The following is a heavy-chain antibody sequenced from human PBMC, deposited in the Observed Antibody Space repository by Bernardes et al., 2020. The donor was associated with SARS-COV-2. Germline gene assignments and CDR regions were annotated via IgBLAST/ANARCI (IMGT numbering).Heavy chain of an antibody. D-gene: IGHD3-3*01. V-gene: IGHV3-49*03. J-gene: IGHJ6*02. CDR1: GFTFGDYG. CDR3: ARFSYDVWTGYYYYGLDV. CDR2: IRSNTYGGTI. Sequence: GGSLRLSCTASGFTFGDYGVNWFRQGPGKGLEWVAFIRSNTYGGTIEYAASVKGRFTISRDDSRTIAYLQMNSLKTEDTAVYYCARFSYDVWTGYYYYGLDVWGQGTTVTVSS.